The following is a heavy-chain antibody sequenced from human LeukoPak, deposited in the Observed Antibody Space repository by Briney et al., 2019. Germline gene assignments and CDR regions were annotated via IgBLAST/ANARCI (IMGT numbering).Heavy chain of an antibody. CDR3: ARADYYDSSGGDFDY. CDR1: GYTFTSYG. CDR2: ISAYNGNT. V-gene: IGHV1-18*01. D-gene: IGHD3-22*01. Sequence: GASVKVSCKASGYTFTSYGISRVRQAPGQGLEWMGWISAYNGNTNYAQKLQGRVTMTTDTSTSTAYMELRSLRSDDTAVYYCARADYYDSSGGDFDYWGQGTLVTVSS. J-gene: IGHJ4*02.